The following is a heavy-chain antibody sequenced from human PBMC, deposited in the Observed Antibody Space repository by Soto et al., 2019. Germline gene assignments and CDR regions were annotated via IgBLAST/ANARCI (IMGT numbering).Heavy chain of an antibody. CDR1: GGSIRRSGYY. V-gene: IGHV4-31*03. J-gene: IGHJ5*02. CDR2: ILYSGTT. D-gene: IGHD3-16*01. CDR3: ARVRLVRGIQFDP. Sequence: SETLSLTCSVSGGSIRRSGYYWRWIRHRTVMGLEWIGYILYSGTTYYKSSLKSRTTLSLDTSKNQFYMNMTSLTAADTAVYFCARVRLVRGIQFDPWGQGITVT.